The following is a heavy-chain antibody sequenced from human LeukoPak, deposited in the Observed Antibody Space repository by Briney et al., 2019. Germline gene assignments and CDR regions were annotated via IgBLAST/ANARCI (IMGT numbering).Heavy chain of an antibody. V-gene: IGHV3-48*03. Sequence: GGSLRLSCAASGFTFSSYEMNWVRQAPGKGLEWVSYISSSGSTIYYADSVKGRFTISRDNAKNSLYLQMNSLRAEDTAVYYCAELGITMIGGVWGKGATVTIST. CDR2: ISSSGSTI. CDR1: GFTFSSYE. D-gene: IGHD3-10*02. CDR3: AELGITMIGGV. J-gene: IGHJ6*04.